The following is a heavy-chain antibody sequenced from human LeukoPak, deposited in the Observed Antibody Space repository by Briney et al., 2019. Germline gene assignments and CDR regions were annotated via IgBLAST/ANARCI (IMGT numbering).Heavy chain of an antibody. CDR1: GFTFSSYS. CDR2: ISSSSSTI. V-gene: IGHV3-48*01. CDR3: AREKRTYYGSGSHLDY. D-gene: IGHD3-10*01. J-gene: IGHJ4*02. Sequence: PGGSLRLSCAASGFTFSSYSMNWVRQAPGKGLEWVSYISSSSSTIYYADSVKGRFTISRDNAKNSLYLQMNSLRAEDTAVYYCAREKRTYYGSGSHLDYWGQGTLVTVSS.